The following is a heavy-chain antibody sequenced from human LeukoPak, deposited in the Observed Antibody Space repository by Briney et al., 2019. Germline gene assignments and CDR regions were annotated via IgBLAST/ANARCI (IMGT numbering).Heavy chain of an antibody. J-gene: IGHJ4*02. CDR2: IYYSGST. CDR3: ARASYCGGDCYHFDY. V-gene: IGHV4-39*07. D-gene: IGHD2-21*02. Sequence: SETLSLTCTVSSGSISSSSYYWGWIRQPPGKGLEWIGSIYYSGSTYYNPSLKSRVTISVDTSKNQFSLKLSSVTAADTAVYYCARASYCGGDCYHFDYWGQGTPVTVSS. CDR1: SGSISSSSYY.